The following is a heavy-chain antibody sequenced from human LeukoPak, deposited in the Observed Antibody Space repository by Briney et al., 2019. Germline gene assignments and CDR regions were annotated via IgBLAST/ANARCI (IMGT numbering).Heavy chain of an antibody. CDR2: ISTSSSTI. J-gene: IGHJ4*02. V-gene: IGHV3-48*04. D-gene: IGHD3-10*01. CDR1: GFTFNTDT. CDR3: ARDPSFYYYFDY. Sequence: PGGSLRLSCAASGFTFNTDTMNWVRQAPGKGLEWVAYISTSSSTIYYADSVKGRFTISRDNAKNTLYLQVNSLRAEDSAVYYCARDPSFYYYFDYWGQGTLVTVSS.